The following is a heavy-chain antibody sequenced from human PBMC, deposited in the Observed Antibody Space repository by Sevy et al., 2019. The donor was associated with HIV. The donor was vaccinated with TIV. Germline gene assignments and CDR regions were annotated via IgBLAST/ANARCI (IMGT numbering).Heavy chain of an antibody. D-gene: IGHD4-17*01. Sequence: ASVKVSCKASGGTFSSYAISWVRQAPGQGLEWMGGIIPILGTANYAQKFQGRVTITADESTSTAYMELSSLRSEDTAVYYCARARRGYYYYGMDVWGQGTTVTVSS. CDR3: ARARRGYYYYGMDV. V-gene: IGHV1-69*13. J-gene: IGHJ6*02. CDR2: IIPILGTA. CDR1: GGTFSSYA.